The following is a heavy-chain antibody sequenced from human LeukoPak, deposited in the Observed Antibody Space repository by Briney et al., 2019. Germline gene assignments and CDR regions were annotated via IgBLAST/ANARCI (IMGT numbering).Heavy chain of an antibody. CDR1: GYTFTGYY. V-gene: IGHV1-2*02. CDR3: AKDAELSLVEPPALDY. D-gene: IGHD1-26*01. Sequence: ASVKVSCKASGYTFTGYYMHWVRQAPGQGLEWMGWINPNSADTNFAQRFQGRVTMTRDTSISTAYLELSSLRSDDTAVYYCAKDAELSLVEPPALDYWGQGTLVTVSS. J-gene: IGHJ4*02. CDR2: INPNSADT.